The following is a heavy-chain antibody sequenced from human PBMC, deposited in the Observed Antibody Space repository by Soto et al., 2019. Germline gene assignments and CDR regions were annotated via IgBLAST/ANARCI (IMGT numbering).Heavy chain of an antibody. CDR1: GFTFSGYG. J-gene: IGHJ6*02. V-gene: IGHV3-30*18. CDR3: AKGGRGTYYYYYGMDV. Sequence: PGGSLRLSCAASGFTFSGYGMHWVRQAPGTGLEWVAVISYDGNNKYYADSVQGRFTISRDNSKNTLYLQMNSLRAEDTAVYYCAKGGRGTYYYYYGMDVWGQGTTVTVSS. D-gene: IGHD1-1*01. CDR2: ISYDGNNK.